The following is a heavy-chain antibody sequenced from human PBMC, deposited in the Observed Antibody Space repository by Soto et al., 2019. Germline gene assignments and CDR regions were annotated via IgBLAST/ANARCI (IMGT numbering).Heavy chain of an antibody. CDR1: GFSLSNARMG. CDR2: IFSNDEK. V-gene: IGHV2-26*01. Sequence: SGPTLVNPTETLTLTCTVSGFSLSNARMGVSWIRQPPGKALEWLAHIFSNDEKSYSTSLKSRLTISKDTSKSQVVLTMTNMDPVDTATYYCARIPRLSSYYYYYYMDVWGKGTKVTVSS. J-gene: IGHJ6*03. CDR3: ARIPRLSSYYYYYYMDV. D-gene: IGHD3-16*02.